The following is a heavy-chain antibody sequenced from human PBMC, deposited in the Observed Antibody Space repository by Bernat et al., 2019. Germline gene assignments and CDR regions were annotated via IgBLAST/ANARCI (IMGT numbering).Heavy chain of an antibody. J-gene: IGHJ2*01. CDR1: GFTFSSYA. CDR2: ISYDGSNK. D-gene: IGHD4-17*01. V-gene: IGHV3-30-3*01. CDR3: ARDLTTVTRHRYFDL. Sequence: QVQLVESGGGVVQPGRSLRLSCAASGFTFSSYAMHWVRQAPGKGLEWVAVISYDGSNKYYADSVKGRFTISRDNSKNTLYLQMNSLRAEDTAVYYCARDLTTVTRHRYFDLWGRGTLVTVSS.